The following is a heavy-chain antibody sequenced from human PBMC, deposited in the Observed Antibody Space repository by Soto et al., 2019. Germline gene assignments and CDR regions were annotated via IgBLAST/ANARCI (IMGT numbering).Heavy chain of an antibody. CDR2: IIPILGIA. J-gene: IGHJ6*03. Sequence: GASVKVSCKASGGTFSSYTISWVRQAPGQGLEWMGRIIPILGIANYAQKFQGRVTITADKSTSTAYMELSSLRSEDTAVYYCAHTNVDIVATIPRASYYYYYYYMDVWGKGTTVTVSS. CDR3: AHTNVDIVATIPRASYYYYYYYMDV. D-gene: IGHD5-12*01. CDR1: GGTFSSYT. V-gene: IGHV1-69*02.